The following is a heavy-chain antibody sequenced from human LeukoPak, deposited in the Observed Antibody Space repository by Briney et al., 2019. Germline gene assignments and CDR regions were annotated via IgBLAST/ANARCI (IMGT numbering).Heavy chain of an antibody. V-gene: IGHV3-48*03. CDR1: GFTFSSYE. CDR3: ARVGSSWSLDY. D-gene: IGHD6-13*01. CDR2: ISSSGSTI. Sequence: GGSLRLSCAASGFTFSSYEMNWVRQAPGKGLEWVSYISSSGSTIYYADSVKGRFTISTDNAKNSLYLQMDSLRAEDTAVYYCARVGSSWSLDYWGQGTLVTVSS. J-gene: IGHJ4*02.